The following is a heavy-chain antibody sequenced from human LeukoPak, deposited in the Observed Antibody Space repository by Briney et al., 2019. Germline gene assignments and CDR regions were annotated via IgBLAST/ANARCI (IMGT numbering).Heavy chain of an antibody. CDR2: ISAYNGNT. Sequence: ASVTVSCKASGYTFTSYGISWVRQAPGQGLEWMGWISAYNGNTNYAQKFQGRVTITADESTSTAYMELSSLRSEDTAVYYCARSGMMATTFFDYWGQGTLVTVSS. CDR1: GYTFTSYG. J-gene: IGHJ4*02. V-gene: IGHV1-18*01. D-gene: IGHD5-24*01. CDR3: ARSGMMATTFFDY.